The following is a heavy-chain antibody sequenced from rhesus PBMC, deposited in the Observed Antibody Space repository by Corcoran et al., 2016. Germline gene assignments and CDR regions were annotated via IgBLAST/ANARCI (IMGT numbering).Heavy chain of an antibody. Sequence: QVQLQESGPGLVKPSETLSLTCAVSGGSFSGYYWGWLRQPPGKGREGIGYISGRSGCTDYNPSLKSRVTMSTDTSKNQFSLKLSSVTAADTAVYYCARVGFRMNTAFDNWGQGVLVTVSS. CDR1: GGSFSGYY. CDR2: ISGRSGCT. V-gene: IGHV4-165*01. J-gene: IGHJ4*01. CDR3: ARVGFRMNTAFDN. D-gene: IGHD4-23*01.